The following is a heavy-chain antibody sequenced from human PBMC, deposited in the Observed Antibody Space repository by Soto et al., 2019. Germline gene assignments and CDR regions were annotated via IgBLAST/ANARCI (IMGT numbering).Heavy chain of an antibody. V-gene: IGHV3-7*03. CDR2: IKYDGNEK. D-gene: IGHD3-16*01. CDR3: AGVKYYDRNFDY. CDR1: GFIFTNYW. Sequence: EVQVVDSGGGLVQPGGSLRLSCAASGFIFTNYWMTWVRQAPGNGLEWVAIIKYDGNEKQYVDPVRGRFTISRDNAKNSVYLQMNSLRAEDTAVYFCAGVKYYDRNFDYWGQGTLVTVSS. J-gene: IGHJ4*02.